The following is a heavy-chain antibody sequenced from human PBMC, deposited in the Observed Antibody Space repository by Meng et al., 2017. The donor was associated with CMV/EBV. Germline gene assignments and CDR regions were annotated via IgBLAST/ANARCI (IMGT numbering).Heavy chain of an antibody. CDR2: ISYDGSNK. Sequence: QVQLVESGGGVVPPGSSLRLSWAASGFTFSSYAMHWVRQAPGKGLEWVAVISYDGSNKYYADSVKGRFTISRDNSKNTLYLQMNSLRAEDTAVYYCARGDYFDYWGQGTLVTVS. J-gene: IGHJ4*02. V-gene: IGHV3-30-3*01. CDR1: GFTFSSYA. CDR3: ARGDYFDY.